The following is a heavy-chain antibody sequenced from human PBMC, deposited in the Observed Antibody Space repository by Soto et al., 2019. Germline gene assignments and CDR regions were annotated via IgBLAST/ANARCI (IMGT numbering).Heavy chain of an antibody. CDR3: ARDRDSPLDH. Sequence: AEGSLRLSCAASGFTFSSYSMNWVHQAPGKGLEWVSYISSSSTIYYADSVKARFTISRDNAKNSLYLQMNSLRDEDTAVYYCARDRDSPLDHWGQGTLVTVSS. CDR2: ISSSSTI. CDR1: GFTFSSYS. D-gene: IGHD2-21*01. V-gene: IGHV3-48*02. J-gene: IGHJ4*02.